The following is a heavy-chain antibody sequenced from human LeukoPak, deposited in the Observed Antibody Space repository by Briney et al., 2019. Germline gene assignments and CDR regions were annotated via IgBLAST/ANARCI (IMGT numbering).Heavy chain of an antibody. Sequence: SETLSLTCAVYGGSFSGYYWSWIRQPPGKGLEWIGEINHSGSTNYNPSLKSRVTISVDTSKNQFSLKLSSVTAADTAVYSCARGHDSLLWFGELLFDYWGQGTLVTVSS. J-gene: IGHJ4*02. CDR3: ARGHDSLLWFGELLFDY. V-gene: IGHV4-34*01. D-gene: IGHD3-10*01. CDR1: GGSFSGYY. CDR2: INHSGST.